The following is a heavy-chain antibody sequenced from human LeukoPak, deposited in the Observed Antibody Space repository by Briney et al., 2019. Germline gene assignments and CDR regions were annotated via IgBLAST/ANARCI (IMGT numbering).Heavy chain of an antibody. Sequence: GGSLRLSCAASGFTFSNAWMSWVRQAPGKGLEWVGRIKSKTDGGTTDYAAPVKGRFTISRDDSKNTLYLQMNSLKTEDTAVYYRTTEQGQWLVLGYWGQGTLVTVSS. V-gene: IGHV3-15*01. CDR2: IKSKTDGGTT. J-gene: IGHJ4*02. CDR1: GFTFSNAW. CDR3: TTEQGQWLVLGY. D-gene: IGHD6-19*01.